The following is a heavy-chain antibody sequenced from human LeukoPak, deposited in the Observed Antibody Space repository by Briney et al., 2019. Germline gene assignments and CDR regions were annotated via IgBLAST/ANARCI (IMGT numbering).Heavy chain of an antibody. D-gene: IGHD2-15*01. J-gene: IGHJ4*02. CDR3: ARGYCSGGSCSFDY. CDR1: GGSISSYY. V-gene: IGHV4-59*01. CDR2: IYYSGGT. Sequence: SETLSLTCTVSGGSISSYYWSWIRQPPGKGLEWIGYIYYSGGTNYNPSLKSRVTISVDTSKNQFSLKLSSVTAADTAVYYCARGYCSGGSCSFDYWGQGTLVTVSS.